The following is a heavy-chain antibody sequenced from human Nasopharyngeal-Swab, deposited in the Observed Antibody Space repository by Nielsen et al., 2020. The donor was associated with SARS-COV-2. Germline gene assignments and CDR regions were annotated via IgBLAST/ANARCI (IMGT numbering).Heavy chain of an antibody. CDR2: ILSKGNTYAT. CDR3: TRCGGGCYSGRDY. Sequence: GGSLRLSCAASGFTFSDSAIHCVRPASGKVLEWVGRILSKGNTYATAYAASVKGRFIIFRDDPTNTAYLQMNSLKTEDTAVYYCTRCGGGCYSGRDYWGQGTLVTVSS. D-gene: IGHD2-21*02. J-gene: IGHJ4*02. V-gene: IGHV3-73*01. CDR1: GFTFSDSA.